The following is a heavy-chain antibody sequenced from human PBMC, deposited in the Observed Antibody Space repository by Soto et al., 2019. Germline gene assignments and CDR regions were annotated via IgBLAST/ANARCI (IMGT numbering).Heavy chain of an antibody. J-gene: IGHJ4*02. D-gene: IGHD2-2*01. Sequence: GASVKVSCKASGYTFTRYTIHWVRQAPGQRLEWMGWLNAANGNTEYSQMFQGRVTITRDISSSTAYMELSSLRSEDTAVYYCASLWYASGSIDYWGQGTLVTVSS. CDR1: GYTFTRYT. CDR3: ASLWYASGSIDY. V-gene: IGHV1-3*01. CDR2: LNAANGNT.